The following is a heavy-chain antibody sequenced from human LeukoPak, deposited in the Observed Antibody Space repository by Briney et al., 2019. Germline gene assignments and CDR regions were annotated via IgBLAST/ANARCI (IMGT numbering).Heavy chain of an antibody. D-gene: IGHD5-24*01. CDR1: GGSFSGYY. Sequence: SETLSLTCAVYGGSFSGYYWSWIRQPPGEGLEWIGEINHSGSTNYNPSLKSRVTISVDTSKNQFSLKLSSVTAADTAVYYCARGPPVATMAYWGQGTLVTVSS. J-gene: IGHJ4*02. V-gene: IGHV4-34*01. CDR3: ARGPPVATMAY. CDR2: INHSGST.